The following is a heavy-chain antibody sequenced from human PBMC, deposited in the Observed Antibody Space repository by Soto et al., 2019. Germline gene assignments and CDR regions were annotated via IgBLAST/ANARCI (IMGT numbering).Heavy chain of an antibody. Sequence: QVQLVESGGGVVQPGRSLRLSCAASGFTFSSYGMHWVRQAPGKGLEWVAVIWNDGSNKYYADSVKGRFTISRDNSKNTLYLQMNSLRAVDTAVYYCARGAELDYWGQGTLVTVSS. CDR3: ARGAELDY. CDR1: GFTFSSYG. V-gene: IGHV3-33*01. CDR2: IWNDGSNK. D-gene: IGHD1-26*01. J-gene: IGHJ4*02.